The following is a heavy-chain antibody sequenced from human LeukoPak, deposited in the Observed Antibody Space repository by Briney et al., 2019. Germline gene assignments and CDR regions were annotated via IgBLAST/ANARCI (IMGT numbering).Heavy chain of an antibody. CDR3: AKTSRGNSAYDSPFDY. CDR1: GFTLRTYS. V-gene: IGHV3-21*01. CDR2: ISSTSSYI. D-gene: IGHD5-12*01. J-gene: IGHJ4*02. Sequence: GGSLRLSCAASGFTLRTYSMNWVRQAPGKGLEWVSSISSTSSYIYYADSVKGRFTISRDNAKNSLYLQMNSLRAEDTAIYYCAKTSRGNSAYDSPFDYWGQGTLVTVSS.